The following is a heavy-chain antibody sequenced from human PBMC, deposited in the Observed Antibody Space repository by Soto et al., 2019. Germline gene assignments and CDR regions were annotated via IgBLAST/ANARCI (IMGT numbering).Heavy chain of an antibody. CDR3: ARHRRTTVAKFYFDN. CDR2: IFDSGNA. Sequence: SETLSLTCTVSGGSINSYCWSWIRQPPGKGLEWIAYIFDSGNANYNPSLKSRVTISVDTSKNQFSLKLTSVPAADTAVYYCARHRRTTVAKFYFDNWGQGALVTVSS. V-gene: IGHV4-59*08. J-gene: IGHJ4*02. CDR1: GGSINSYC. D-gene: IGHD4-4*01.